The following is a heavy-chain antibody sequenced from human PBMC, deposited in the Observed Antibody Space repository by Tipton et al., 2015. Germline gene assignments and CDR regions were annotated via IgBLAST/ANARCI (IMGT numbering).Heavy chain of an antibody. CDR1: GASIISYDYY. J-gene: IGHJ6*02. V-gene: IGHV4-39*01. D-gene: IGHD2-2*01. CDR2: FSYGGKT. CDR3: ARLRTNIVVVPADYGMDV. Sequence: TLSLTCSVSGASIISYDYYWGWIRQSPGKGLEWIGSFSYGGKTHYNPSLRSRVVISVETSKDQFSLQLRSVTAADTAVYYCARLRTNIVVVPADYGMDVWGQGTTVTVSS.